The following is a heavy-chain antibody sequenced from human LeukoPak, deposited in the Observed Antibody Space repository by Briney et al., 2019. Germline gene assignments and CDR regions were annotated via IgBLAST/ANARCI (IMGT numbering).Heavy chain of an antibody. V-gene: IGHV3-21*01. Sequence: GGSLKLSCAASGFTFSSYSMNWVRQAPGKGLEWVSSISSSSYIYYADSVKGRFTISRDNAKNSLYLQMNSLRAEDTAVYYCARAWAYPQFYFDYWGQGTLVTVSS. CDR3: ARAWAYPQFYFDY. CDR2: ISSSSYI. D-gene: IGHD3-16*01. CDR1: GFTFSSYS. J-gene: IGHJ4*02.